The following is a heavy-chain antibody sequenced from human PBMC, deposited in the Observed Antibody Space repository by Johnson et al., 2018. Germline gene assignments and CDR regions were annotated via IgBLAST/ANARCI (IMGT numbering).Heavy chain of an antibody. V-gene: IGHV3-23*04. Sequence: VQLVESGGGLVQPGGSLRLSCVGSEFTFSSYVMSWVRQAPGKGLEWVPGISGSGSSTYYADSVKGRFSISRDKSKTTLYLQMNSLRVEETAVYYSAKNVPFLAKRDVWGQGTTVTVSS. D-gene: IGHD3-3*02. J-gene: IGHJ6*02. CDR3: AKNVPFLAKRDV. CDR1: EFTFSSYV. CDR2: ISGSGSST.